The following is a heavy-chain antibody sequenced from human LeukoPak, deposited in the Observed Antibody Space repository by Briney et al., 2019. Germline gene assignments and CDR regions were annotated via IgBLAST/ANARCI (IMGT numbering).Heavy chain of an antibody. J-gene: IGHJ6*02. D-gene: IGHD6-13*01. CDR2: TYYRSKWYN. CDR3: AREGYSSSWSDYYYGMDV. CDR1: GDSVSSNSAA. Sequence: SQTLSLTCAISGDSVSSNSAAWNWIRQSPSRGLEWLGRTYYRSKWYNDYAVSVKSRITINPDISKNQFSLQLNSVTPEDTAVYYCAREGYSSSWSDYYYGMDVWGQGTTVTVSS. V-gene: IGHV6-1*01.